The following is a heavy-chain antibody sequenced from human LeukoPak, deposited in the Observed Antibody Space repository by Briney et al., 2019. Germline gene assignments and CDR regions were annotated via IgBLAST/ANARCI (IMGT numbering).Heavy chain of an antibody. J-gene: IGHJ4*02. V-gene: IGHV4-34*01. CDR2: INHSGST. CDR3: ARGSNTAVRY. D-gene: IGHD5-18*01. CDR1: GGSFSGYY. Sequence: PSETLSLTCAVYGGSFSGYYWSWIRQPPGKGLEWIGEINHSGSTNYNPSLKSRVTISVDRSKNQFSLKLSSVTAADTAVYYCARGSNTAVRYWGQGTLVTVSS.